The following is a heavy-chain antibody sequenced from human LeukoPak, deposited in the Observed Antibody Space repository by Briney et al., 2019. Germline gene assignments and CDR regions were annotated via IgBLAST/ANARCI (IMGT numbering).Heavy chain of an antibody. V-gene: IGHV3-30*18. Sequence: PGRSLRLSCAASGFTFSSYGMHWVRQAPGKGLEWVAVIWYGGSNKYYADSVKGRFTISRDNSKNTLYLQMNSLRAEDTAVYYCAKDNHDYGDYTPSDWGQGTLVTVSS. CDR2: IWYGGSNK. CDR3: AKDNHDYGDYTPSD. D-gene: IGHD4-17*01. CDR1: GFTFSSYG. J-gene: IGHJ4*02.